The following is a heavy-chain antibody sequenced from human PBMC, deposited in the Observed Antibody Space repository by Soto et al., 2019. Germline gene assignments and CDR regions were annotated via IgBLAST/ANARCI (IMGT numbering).Heavy chain of an antibody. CDR1: GGTLSSST. CDR3: ARDKGYCSDTSCPDFDY. J-gene: IGHJ4*02. D-gene: IGHD2-15*01. CDR2: VIPNLGVT. V-gene: IGHV1-69*04. Sequence: GASVKVSYTASGGTLSSSTFSWVRQAPGQGLEWMGRVIPNLGVTNYAKKFQGRFTIVVDTSTSTAYMELNSLRYEDTAVYYCARDKGYCSDTSCPDFDYWGQGTLVTVSS.